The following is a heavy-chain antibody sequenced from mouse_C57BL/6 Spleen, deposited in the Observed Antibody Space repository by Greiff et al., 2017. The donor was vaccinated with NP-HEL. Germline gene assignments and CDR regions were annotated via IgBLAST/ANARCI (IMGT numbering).Heavy chain of an antibody. J-gene: IGHJ3*01. V-gene: IGHV1-42*01. Sequence: EVQLQQSGPELVKPGASVKISCKASGYSFTGYYMNWMKQSPEKSLEWIGEINPSTGGTTYNQKFKAKATLTVDKSSSTAYMQLKSLTSEDSAVYYCASPSTSSFAYWGQGTLVTVSA. CDR2: INPSTGGT. CDR1: GYSFTGYY. CDR3: ASPSTSSFAY.